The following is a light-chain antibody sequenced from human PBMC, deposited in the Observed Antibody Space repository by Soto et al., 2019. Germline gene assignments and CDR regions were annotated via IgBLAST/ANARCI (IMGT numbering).Light chain of an antibody. CDR1: QDISNY. CDR3: QQYNNWPLT. J-gene: IGKJ4*01. Sequence: DIQMTQSPSSLSASVGDRVTITCQASQDISNYLNWYQQKPGKAPKLLIYDASNLETGVPSRFSGSGSGTEFTLTISSLQSEDFALYYCQQYNNWPLTFGGGTKWIS. CDR2: DAS. V-gene: IGKV1-33*01.